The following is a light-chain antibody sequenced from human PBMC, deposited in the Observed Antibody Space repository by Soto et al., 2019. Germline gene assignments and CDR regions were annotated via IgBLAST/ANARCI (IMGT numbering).Light chain of an antibody. J-gene: IGLJ1*01. Sequence: QAVVTQPLSASASPGQRVTISCSGGSSNIGSNTVAWYQHLPGTAPPRLIFTAGQRPSGVPGRFSGSQSGTSASLAISGLQSEDEGDYYCSAWDNSLNGYVFGPGTKVTVL. CDR2: TAG. CDR1: SSNIGSNT. V-gene: IGLV1-44*01. CDR3: SAWDNSLNGYV.